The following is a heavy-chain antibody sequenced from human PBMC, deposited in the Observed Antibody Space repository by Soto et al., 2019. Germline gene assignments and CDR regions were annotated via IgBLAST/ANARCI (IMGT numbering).Heavy chain of an antibody. CDR2: ISPYNGNT. J-gene: IGHJ4*02. CDR3: ATQIDTVMVFRD. Sequence: GASVKVSCKASDKTFLSYGISWVRQGPGQGLEWMGWISPYNGNTNYAQKLQGRVTMTTDTSTSTAYMGLRSLRSDDTAVYYCATQIDTVMVFRDWGQGTLVTVSS. CDR1: DKTFLSYG. V-gene: IGHV1-18*01. D-gene: IGHD5-18*01.